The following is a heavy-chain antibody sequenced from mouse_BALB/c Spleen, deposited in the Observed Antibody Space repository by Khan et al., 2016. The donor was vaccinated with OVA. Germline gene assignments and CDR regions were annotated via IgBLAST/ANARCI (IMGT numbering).Heavy chain of an antibody. CDR3: ASGGYWYFDV. V-gene: IGHV9-3-1*01. CDR2: INTYTGEP. Sequence: QIQLVQSGPELKKPGETVKISCKASGYTFTNYGMNWVKQTPGKGLKWMGWINTYTGEPTYADDFKGRFACSLDTSASTAYLQINNLKNGDSATYFCASGGYWYFDVWGAGTTVTVSS. D-gene: IGHD1-1*02. J-gene: IGHJ1*01. CDR1: GYTFTNYG.